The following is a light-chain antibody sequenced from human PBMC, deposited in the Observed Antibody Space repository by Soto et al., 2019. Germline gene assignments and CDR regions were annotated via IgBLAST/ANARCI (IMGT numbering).Light chain of an antibody. V-gene: IGLV1-40*01. J-gene: IGLJ3*02. CDR2: RNS. CDR1: SSNIGAGYD. Sequence: QSVLTQPPSVSGAPGQRVTISCTGSSSNIGAGYDVHWYQLLPGTAPKLLIYRNSNRPSGVPDRVSGSKSGTSASLAITGLQAEDEADYYCQSYDSSLSGSVFGGGTKLTVL. CDR3: QSYDSSLSGSV.